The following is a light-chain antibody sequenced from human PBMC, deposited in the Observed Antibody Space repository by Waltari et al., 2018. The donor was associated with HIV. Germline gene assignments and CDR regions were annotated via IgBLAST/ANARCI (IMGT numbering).Light chain of an antibody. CDR1: QSVSSN. J-gene: IGKJ1*01. CDR3: QHYNNWPWT. Sequence: EKVMTQSPATLSVSPVERATLSCRASQSVSSNLAWYQQKPGQAPRLLIYGAFTRATGIPARFSASGSGTEFTLTISSLQSEDFAVYYCQHYNNWPWTFGQGTKVATK. CDR2: GAF. V-gene: IGKV3-15*01.